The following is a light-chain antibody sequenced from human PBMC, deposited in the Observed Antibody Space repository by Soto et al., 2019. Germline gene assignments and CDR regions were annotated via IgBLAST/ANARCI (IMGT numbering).Light chain of an antibody. V-gene: IGKV1-8*01. J-gene: IGKJ4*01. Sequence: AIRMTQSPSSFSASTGDRVTITCRASQGISSYLAWYQQKPGKAPKLLIYAASTLQSGVPSRFSGRRSGTEFTLTISSLQPDDFGTYYCQQYESYSPLTFGGGTKVDIK. CDR2: AAS. CDR3: QQYESYSPLT. CDR1: QGISSY.